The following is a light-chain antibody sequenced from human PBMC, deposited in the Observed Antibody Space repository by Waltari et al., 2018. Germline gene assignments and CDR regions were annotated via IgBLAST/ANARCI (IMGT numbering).Light chain of an antibody. V-gene: IGLV2-14*03. CDR1: SSDIGPYDS. CDR2: HVT. CDR3: SSYTTSGTLV. Sequence: QSALTQPVSVSGSLGQSITISCTGSSSDIGPYDSVSWYQQHPGRAPTLMIFHVTERPSGISNRFSGSKSGNTASLTISGLQTEDEADYYCSSYTTSGTLVFGGGTKLTIL. J-gene: IGLJ2*01.